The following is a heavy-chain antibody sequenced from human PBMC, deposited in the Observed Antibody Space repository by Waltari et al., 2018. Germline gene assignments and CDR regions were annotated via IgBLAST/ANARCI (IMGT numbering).Heavy chain of an antibody. D-gene: IGHD3-16*01. CDR1: GLPFTINY. CDR2: IDSGAGT. V-gene: IGHV3-66*01. Sequence: EVQLVESGGGLVHLGGSLRLSCAASGLPFTINYMSWVRQAPGKGLEWVSFIDSGAGTKYADSVKGRFTVSRDTSKNTVYLQMNSLRVEDTAVYFCARVGASAAGPYDYWGQGTLVTVSS. J-gene: IGHJ4*02. CDR3: ARVGASAAGPYDY.